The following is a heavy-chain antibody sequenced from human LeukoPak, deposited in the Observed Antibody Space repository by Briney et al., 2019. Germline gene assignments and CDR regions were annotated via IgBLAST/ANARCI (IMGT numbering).Heavy chain of an antibody. J-gene: IGHJ4*02. CDR3: AKASRARYDSSGYYGY. CDR2: IYSGGST. Sequence: GGSLRLSCAASGFTVSSNYMSWVRQAPGKGLEWVSVIYSGGSTYYADSVKGRFTISRDNSKNTLYLQMNSLRAEDTAVYYCAKASRARYDSSGYYGYWGQGTLVTVSS. D-gene: IGHD3-22*01. CDR1: GFTVSSNY. V-gene: IGHV3-53*01.